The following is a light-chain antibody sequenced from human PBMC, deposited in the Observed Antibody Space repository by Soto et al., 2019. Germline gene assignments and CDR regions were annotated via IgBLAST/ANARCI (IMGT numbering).Light chain of an antibody. CDR1: QFIDSN. Sequence: EIVMTQSPATLSVSPGDRATLSCRASQFIDSNLAWYQQKPGQAPRLLFYGASTRATGFPARFSGSGSGTEFTLTISSLQSEDFAVYYCLHYNNWPYTFGQGTKLEIK. J-gene: IGKJ2*01. CDR2: GAS. CDR3: LHYNNWPYT. V-gene: IGKV3-15*01.